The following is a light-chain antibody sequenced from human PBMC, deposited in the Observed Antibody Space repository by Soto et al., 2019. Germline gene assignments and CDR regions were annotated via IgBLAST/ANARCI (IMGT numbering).Light chain of an antibody. CDR2: GAS. CDR1: QSLSSYN. Sequence: EIVLTQSPGTLSLSQGERATLSCRASQSLSSYNLAWYQQKPGQAPRLVIHGASSRATGIPDRFSGSASGTDLTLTISRLEPEDFAVYFCQQYSDLPMTFGQGTLLEVK. V-gene: IGKV3-20*01. CDR3: QQYSDLPMT. J-gene: IGKJ5*01.